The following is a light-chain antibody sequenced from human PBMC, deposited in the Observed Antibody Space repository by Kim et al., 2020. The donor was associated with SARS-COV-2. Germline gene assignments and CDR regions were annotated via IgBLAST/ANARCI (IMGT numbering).Light chain of an antibody. CDR3: QVWDSSSDHWV. CDR2: YDT. V-gene: IGLV3-21*04. Sequence: SYELTQPPSVSVAPGKTARITCGGNNIGSKNVHWYQQKPGQAPVLVIYYDTDRPSGIPERFSGSNSGNTATLTISRVEAGDEADYYCQVWDSSSDHWVFG. J-gene: IGLJ3*02. CDR1: NIGSKN.